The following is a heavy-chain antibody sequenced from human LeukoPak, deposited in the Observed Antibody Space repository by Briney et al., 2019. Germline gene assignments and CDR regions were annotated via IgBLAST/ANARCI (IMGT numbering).Heavy chain of an antibody. J-gene: IGHJ4*02. CDR1: GYTFTSYD. V-gene: IGHV1-8*01. Sequence: ASVKVSCKASGYTFTSYDINWVRQATGQGLEWMGWMNPNSGNTGYAQKFQGRVTMTRNTSISTAYMELSSLRSEDTAVYYRARVGPSSGYYSLDYWGQGTLVTVSS. CDR2: MNPNSGNT. D-gene: IGHD3-22*01. CDR3: ARVGPSSGYYSLDY.